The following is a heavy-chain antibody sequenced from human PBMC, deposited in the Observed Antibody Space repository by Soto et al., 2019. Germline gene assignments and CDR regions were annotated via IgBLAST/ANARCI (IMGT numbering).Heavy chain of an antibody. CDR2: INNKTGGT. D-gene: IGHD3-9*01. Sequence: GASVKVSCKASGYIFTGYYIQWVRQAPGQGLEWMGWINNKTGGTKYAQKFQGRVTMTRDTSINTAYMEVSRLRSDDTAVYYCATDKVAFDMWGQGTMVTVSS. V-gene: IGHV1-2*02. J-gene: IGHJ3*02. CDR3: ATDKVAFDM. CDR1: GYIFTGYY.